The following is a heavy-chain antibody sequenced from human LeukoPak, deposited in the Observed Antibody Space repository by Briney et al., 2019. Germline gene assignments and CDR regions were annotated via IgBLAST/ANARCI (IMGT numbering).Heavy chain of an antibody. CDR3: ARELPREVTLDY. CDR1: GFTFIIYG. CDR2: INTDGSGT. Sequence: GGSLRLSCAVSGFTFIIYGMQRVRQAPGRGLAWVSRINTDGSGTAYADSVKGRFTISRDNAKNTLYLQMNSLRAEDTALYYCARELPREVTLDYWGQGTLVTVSS. D-gene: IGHD2-21*02. J-gene: IGHJ4*01. V-gene: IGHV3-74*01.